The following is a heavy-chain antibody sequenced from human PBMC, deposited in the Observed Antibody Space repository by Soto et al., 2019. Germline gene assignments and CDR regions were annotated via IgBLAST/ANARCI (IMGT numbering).Heavy chain of an antibody. CDR2: INPSGGST. D-gene: IGHD3-3*01. CDR1: GYTFTSYY. Sequence: GASVKVSCKASGYTFTSYYMHWVRQAPGQGLEWMGIINPSGGSTSYAQKFQGRVTMTRDTSTSTVYMELSSLRSEDTAVYYCARATIFGVDTSSFDYWGQGTLVTVSS. J-gene: IGHJ4*02. CDR3: ARATIFGVDTSSFDY. V-gene: IGHV1-46*01.